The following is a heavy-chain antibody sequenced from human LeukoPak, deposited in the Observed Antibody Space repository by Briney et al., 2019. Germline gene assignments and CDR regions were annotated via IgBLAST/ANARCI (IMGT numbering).Heavy chain of an antibody. CDR3: VRDHYYDSSVAY. D-gene: IGHD3-22*01. V-gene: IGHV4-34*01. Sequence: SETLSLTCGVYGGSYSDYYWSWIRQPPGKGLEWIGEINHSGITNYNPSLKSRVAISLDTSKNQFSLKMSSVTAADTAVYYCVRDHYYDSSVAYWGQGTLVTVSS. CDR2: INHSGIT. CDR1: GGSYSDYY. J-gene: IGHJ4*02.